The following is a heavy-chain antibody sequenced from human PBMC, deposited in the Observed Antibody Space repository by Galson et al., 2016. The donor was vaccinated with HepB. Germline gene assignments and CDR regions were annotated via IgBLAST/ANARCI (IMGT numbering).Heavy chain of an antibody. D-gene: IGHD3-10*01. CDR3: AKDRYGSGTYYLDL. CDR1: GFSFRTYA. J-gene: IGHJ4*02. V-gene: IGHV3-30*18. Sequence: SLRLSCAGSGFSFRTYAMHWVRQAPGKGLQWVAALLHDGTKDEYAESAKGRFTISRDNSNNTVFLQMNNLRTDDTALYYCAKDRYGSGTYYLDLWGQGALVTVSS. CDR2: LLHDGTKD.